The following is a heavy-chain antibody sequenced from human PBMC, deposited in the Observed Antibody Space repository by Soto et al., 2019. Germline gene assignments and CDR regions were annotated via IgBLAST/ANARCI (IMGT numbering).Heavy chain of an antibody. Sequence: GGSLRLSCSASGFTVSSNFMNWVRQSPVKGLEWVSVIYSGGSTYYADSVKGRFTISRDNSKNTLYLHMNSLRAEDTAVYYCVRKWFDFWCQGTLVTLFS. CDR2: IYSGGST. J-gene: IGHJ5*01. CDR3: VRKWFDF. CDR1: GFTVSSNF. V-gene: IGHV3-53*01.